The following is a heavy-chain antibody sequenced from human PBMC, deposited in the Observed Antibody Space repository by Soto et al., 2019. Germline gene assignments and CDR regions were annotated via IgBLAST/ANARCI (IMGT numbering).Heavy chain of an antibody. D-gene: IGHD3-22*01. CDR3: ASNGYDYPNWFDP. CDR2: MHYSGST. J-gene: IGHJ5*02. Sequence: SETLSLTCTVSGGSISSYYWSWIRQPPGKGLEWIGYMHYSGSTNYNPSLKSRVTISVDTSKNQFSLKLRSVTAADTAVYYCASNGYDYPNWFDPWGQGTLVTV. V-gene: IGHV4-59*01. CDR1: GGSISSYY.